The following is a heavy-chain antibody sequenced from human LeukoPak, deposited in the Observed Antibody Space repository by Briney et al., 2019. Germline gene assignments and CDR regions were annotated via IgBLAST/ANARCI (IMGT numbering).Heavy chain of an antibody. D-gene: IGHD3-22*01. CDR1: GGSISSYY. CDR3: ARDWDYYDSSGYYY. J-gene: IGHJ4*02. Sequence: KPSETLSLTCTVSGGSISSYYWSWIRQPPGKGLEWIGYIYYSGSTNYNPSLKSRVTISVDTSKNQFSLKLSSVTAAGTAVYYCARDWDYYDSSGYYYWGQGTLVTVSS. V-gene: IGHV4-59*01. CDR2: IYYSGST.